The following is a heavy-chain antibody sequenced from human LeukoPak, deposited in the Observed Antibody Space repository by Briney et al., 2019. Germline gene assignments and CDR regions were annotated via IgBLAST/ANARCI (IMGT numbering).Heavy chain of an antibody. V-gene: IGHV1-46*01. Sequence: GASVKVSCKASGYSFTSHYMHWLRQAPGQGLEWMGLINPSGSSTLYAQKFQGGVTMTRDMSTTTDYMELSSLRSEDTAVYYCARDNSVGDIAWWFDPWGQGTLVTVSS. J-gene: IGHJ5*02. CDR3: ARDNSVGDIAWWFDP. D-gene: IGHD3-16*02. CDR2: INPSGSST. CDR1: GYSFTSHY.